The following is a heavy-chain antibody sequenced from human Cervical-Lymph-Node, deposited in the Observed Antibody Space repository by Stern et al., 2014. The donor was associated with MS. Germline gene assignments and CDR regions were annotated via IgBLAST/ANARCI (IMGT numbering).Heavy chain of an antibody. CDR2: IIPIFGTA. V-gene: IGHV1-69*01. CDR1: GGTFSTYT. J-gene: IGHJ4*02. CDR3: AREGKGRDGYNNPFDY. D-gene: IGHD5-24*01. Sequence: VQLGESGAEVKKPGSSVKVSCKTSGGTFSTYTINWVRQAPDQGLEWMGGIIPIFGTANYAQKFQGRVTITADESTATAYMEVTSLRSEDTAVYYCAREGKGRDGYNNPFDYWGQGTLVTVSS.